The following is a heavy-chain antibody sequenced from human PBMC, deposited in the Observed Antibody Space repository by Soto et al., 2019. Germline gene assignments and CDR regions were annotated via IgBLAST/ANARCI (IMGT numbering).Heavy chain of an antibody. CDR1: GFTVSSNY. J-gene: IGHJ6*02. CDR3: AVSRGDFWSGYYYGMDV. CDR2: IYSGGST. D-gene: IGHD3-3*01. Sequence: GGSLRLSCAASGFTVSSNYMSWVRQAPGKGLEWVSVIYSGGSTYYADSVKGRFTISGDNSKNTLYLQMNSLRAEDTAVYYCAVSRGDFWSGYYYGMDVWGQGTTVTVSS. V-gene: IGHV3-53*01.